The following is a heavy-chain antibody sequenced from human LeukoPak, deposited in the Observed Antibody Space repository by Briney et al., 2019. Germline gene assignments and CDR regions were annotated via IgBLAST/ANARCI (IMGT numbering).Heavy chain of an antibody. CDR3: PRELVTSISGYYFDY. V-gene: IGHV3-7*01. CDR2: IKQDGSGK. D-gene: IGHD2-21*02. Sequence: GGSLRLSCAASGFTFSSYWMSWVRQAPGKGLEWVARIKQDGSGKYYVDSVKGRFTISRDSANNSLYLQMNSLRADDTAVYYCPRELVTSISGYYFDYWGQGTLVTVSS. CDR1: GFTFSSYW. J-gene: IGHJ4*02.